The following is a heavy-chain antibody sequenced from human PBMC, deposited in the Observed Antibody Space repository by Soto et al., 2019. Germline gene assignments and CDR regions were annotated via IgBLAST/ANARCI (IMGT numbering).Heavy chain of an antibody. V-gene: IGHV4-34*01. J-gene: IGHJ5*02. D-gene: IGHD3-16*02. CDR2: INHSGST. CDR1: GGSFSGYY. Sequence: PSETLSLTCAVYGGSFSGYYWSWIRQPPGKGLEWIGEINHSGSTNYNPSLKSRVTISVDTSKNQFSLKLSSVTAADTAVYYCARGGSLYDYVWGSYRHNWFDPWGQGTLVTVSS. CDR3: ARGGSLYDYVWGSYRHNWFDP.